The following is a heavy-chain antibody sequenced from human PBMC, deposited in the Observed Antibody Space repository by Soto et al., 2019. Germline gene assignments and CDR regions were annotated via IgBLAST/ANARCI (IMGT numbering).Heavy chain of an antibody. J-gene: IGHJ4*02. Sequence: PVGSLRLSCAASGFTFSSYGMHWVRQAPGKGLEWVAVISYDGSNKYYADSVKGRFTISRDNSKNTLYLQMNSLRAEDTAVYYCAKEYCSGGSCYYFDYWGQGTLVTVSS. V-gene: IGHV3-30*18. CDR2: ISYDGSNK. CDR1: GFTFSSYG. CDR3: AKEYCSGGSCYYFDY. D-gene: IGHD2-15*01.